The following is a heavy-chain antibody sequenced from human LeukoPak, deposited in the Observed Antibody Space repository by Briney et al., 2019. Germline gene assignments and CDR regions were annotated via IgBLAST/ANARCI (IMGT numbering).Heavy chain of an antibody. Sequence: SVKVSCKASGGTFSSYATSWVRQAPGQGLEWMGRIIPILGIANYAQKFQGRVTITADKSTSTAYMELSSLRSEDTAVYYCARDVRGTFDYWGQGTLVTVSS. CDR3: ARDVRGTFDY. CDR1: GGTFSSYA. CDR2: IIPILGIA. D-gene: IGHD3-10*02. J-gene: IGHJ4*02. V-gene: IGHV1-69*04.